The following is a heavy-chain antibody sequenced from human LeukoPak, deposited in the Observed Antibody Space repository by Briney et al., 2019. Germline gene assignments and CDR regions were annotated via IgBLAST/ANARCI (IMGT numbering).Heavy chain of an antibody. Sequence: GGSLRLSCAASGFTFSRYSMNWVRQAPGKGLEWVSSVSSSSSFIYYADSVKGRFTISRDNAKNSLYLQMNSLRAEDTAVYYCAKGIAAAGTDYWGQGTLVTVSS. CDR2: VSSSSSFI. J-gene: IGHJ4*02. V-gene: IGHV3-21*01. CDR3: AKGIAAAGTDY. CDR1: GFTFSRYS. D-gene: IGHD6-13*01.